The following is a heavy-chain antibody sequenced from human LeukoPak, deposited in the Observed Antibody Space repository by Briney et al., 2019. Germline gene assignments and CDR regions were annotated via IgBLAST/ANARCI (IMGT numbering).Heavy chain of an antibody. V-gene: IGHV1-69*13. Sequence: GASVKVSCKASGGTFSSYAISWVRQAPGQGLEWMGGIIPIFGTANYAQKFQGRVTITADESTSTAYMELSSLRSEDTAVYYCARGWLAETTVVTPYNYWGQGILVTVSS. CDR2: IIPIFGTA. D-gene: IGHD4-23*01. J-gene: IGHJ4*02. CDR3: ARGWLAETTVVTPYNY. CDR1: GGTFSSYA.